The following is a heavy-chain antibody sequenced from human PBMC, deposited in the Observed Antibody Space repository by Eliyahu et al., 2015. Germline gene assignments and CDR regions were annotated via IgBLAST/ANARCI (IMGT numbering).Heavy chain of an antibody. J-gene: IGHJ5*02. V-gene: IGHV3-21*01. CDR1: GFTFSSYS. D-gene: IGHD3-22*01. CDR2: ISSSXSYI. CDR3: ARGEYYYDSSGYYLFDP. Sequence: EVQLVESGGGLVXPGGSXRLSXXASGFTFSSYSMNWVRQAPGKGVXWVSSISSSXSYIYYADSVKGRFTISRDNAKNSLYLQMNSLRAEDTAVYYCARGEYYYDSSGYYLFDPWGQGTLVTVSS.